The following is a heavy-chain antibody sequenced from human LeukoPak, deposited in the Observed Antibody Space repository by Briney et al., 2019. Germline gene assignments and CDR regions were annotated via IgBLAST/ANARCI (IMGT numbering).Heavy chain of an antibody. CDR1: GGAISSDNYY. D-gene: IGHD3-22*01. Sequence: PSETLSLTCTVSGGAISSDNYYWGWIRQPPGKGLEWIGSINYSGTTYYNPSLKSRVSISVDTSRTQFSLRLSSVTAADTAVYYCARVLYYYDSSGYYPTPGAFDIWGQGTMVTVSS. CDR2: INYSGTT. V-gene: IGHV4-39*01. J-gene: IGHJ3*02. CDR3: ARVLYYYDSSGYYPTPGAFDI.